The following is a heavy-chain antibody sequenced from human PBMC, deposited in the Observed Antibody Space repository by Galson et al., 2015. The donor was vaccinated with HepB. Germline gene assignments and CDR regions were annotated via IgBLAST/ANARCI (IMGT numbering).Heavy chain of an antibody. V-gene: IGHV3-15*01. Sequence: SLRLSCAASGFTFSNAWMTWVRQAPGKGLEWLGRIKGENEGGTTEYAAPVKGRLTVSRDDSENTVYLQMNSLKTEDTAVYYCTKEEYGVLASWGLGILVTVSS. CDR1: GFTFSNAW. CDR2: IKGENEGGTT. J-gene: IGHJ4*02. D-gene: IGHD4-17*01. CDR3: TKEEYGVLAS.